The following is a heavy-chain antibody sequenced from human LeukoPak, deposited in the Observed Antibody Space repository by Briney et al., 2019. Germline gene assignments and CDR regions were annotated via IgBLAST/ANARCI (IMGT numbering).Heavy chain of an antibody. Sequence: PGGSLRLSCAASGFTINNYGMHWVRQAPGKGLEWVAVIWYDGSNKYFADSGKGRFTISRDNSKNSLYLQMNSLRAEDTAMYYCARAIYTYGVLDYWGHGTLVSVSS. CDR1: GFTINNYG. J-gene: IGHJ4*01. V-gene: IGHV3-33*01. CDR2: IWYDGSNK. D-gene: IGHD5-18*01. CDR3: ARAIYTYGVLDY.